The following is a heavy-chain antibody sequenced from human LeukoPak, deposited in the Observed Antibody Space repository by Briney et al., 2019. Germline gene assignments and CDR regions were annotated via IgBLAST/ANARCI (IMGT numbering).Heavy chain of an antibody. Sequence: GESLKISCKAPGYSLTTYRIAWVRQMPGTGLEWMGIIYPGDSDTRYSPSFQGQVTVSADKSISTAYLQWGSLKPSGSDMYYCATVVGLGGFDYWGQGTLVTVSS. V-gene: IGHV5-51*01. CDR2: IYPGDSDT. CDR3: ATVVGLGGFDY. CDR1: GYSLTTYR. D-gene: IGHD3-22*01. J-gene: IGHJ4*02.